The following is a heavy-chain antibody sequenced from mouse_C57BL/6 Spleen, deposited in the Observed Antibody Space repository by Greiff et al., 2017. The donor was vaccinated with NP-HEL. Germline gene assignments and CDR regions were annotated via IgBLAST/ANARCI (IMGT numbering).Heavy chain of an antibody. V-gene: IGHV6-3*01. CDR2: IRLKSDNYAT. Sequence: EVKVEESGGGLVQPGGSMKLSCVASGFTFSNYWMNWVRQSPEKGLEWVAQIRLKSDNYATHYAESGKGRFTISRDDSKSSVYLQMNNLRAEDTGIYYCTLYYDYDGGFAYWGQGTLVTVSA. CDR3: TLYYDYDGGFAY. D-gene: IGHD2-4*01. CDR1: GFTFSNYW. J-gene: IGHJ3*01.